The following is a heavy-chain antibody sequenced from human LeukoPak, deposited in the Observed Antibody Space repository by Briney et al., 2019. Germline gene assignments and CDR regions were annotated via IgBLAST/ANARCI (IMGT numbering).Heavy chain of an antibody. CDR2: MSYSGST. J-gene: IGHJ4*02. D-gene: IGHD6-13*01. CDR1: GGSISSYY. V-gene: IGHV4-59*01. CDR3: AGAAGGMRYFDY. Sequence: SETLSLTCTVSGGSISSYYWSWIRQPPGKGLEWIGYMSYSGSTNYNPSLKSRVTISVDTPKNQFFLKLSSVTAADTAVYYCAGAAGGMRYFDYWGQGTLVTVSS.